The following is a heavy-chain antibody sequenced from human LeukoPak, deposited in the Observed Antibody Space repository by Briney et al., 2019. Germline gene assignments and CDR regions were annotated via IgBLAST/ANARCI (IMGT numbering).Heavy chain of an antibody. CDR1: GFTFSSYS. D-gene: IGHD4-17*01. Sequence: GGSLRLSCAASGFTFSSYSMNWVRQAPGKGLEWVSAISSSGSYIYYADSVKGRFTISRDNAKKPLYLQMNSLRAEDTAVYYCARDLGGYGDYGTNFDYWGQGTLVTVSS. J-gene: IGHJ4*02. CDR2: ISSSGSYI. CDR3: ARDLGGYGDYGTNFDY. V-gene: IGHV3-21*01.